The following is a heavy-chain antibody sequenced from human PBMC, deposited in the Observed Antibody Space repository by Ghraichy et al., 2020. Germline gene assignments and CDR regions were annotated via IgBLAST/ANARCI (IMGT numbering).Heavy chain of an antibody. J-gene: IGHJ4*02. CDR2: VWAGPGGETR. CDR1: GFPLTGAW. Sequence: GESLNISCATSGFPLTGAWMNWVRQAPGKGLEWLARVWAGPGGETRHVAPPFSGRLGFTRDDAKDTLHLHIYGLQSDDTAIYYCSADASPSDYGLDYWGQGVMVNVS. CDR3: SADASPSDYGLDY. V-gene: IGHV3-15*01. D-gene: IGHD4/OR15-4a*01.